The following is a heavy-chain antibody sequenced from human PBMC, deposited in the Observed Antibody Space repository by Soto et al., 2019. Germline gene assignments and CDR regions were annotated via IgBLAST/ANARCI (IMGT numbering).Heavy chain of an antibody. J-gene: IGHJ4*02. CDR1: GFSLTTSGVG. D-gene: IGHD3-3*01. CDR2: IYWDDDK. Sequence: QITLKESGPTVVKPTETLTLTCTFSGFSLTTSGVGVGWVRQSPGKAPEWLALIYWDDDKRYSTSLNSRLIINKDTSKKQVVLTMANVDPADTATYYCAHRVLRTVFGLVTTTAIYFDFWGPGTPVVVSS. V-gene: IGHV2-5*02. CDR3: AHRVLRTVFGLVTTTAIYFDF.